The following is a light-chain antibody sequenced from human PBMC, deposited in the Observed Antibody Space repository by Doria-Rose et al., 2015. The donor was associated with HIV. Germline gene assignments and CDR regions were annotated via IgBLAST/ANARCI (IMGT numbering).Light chain of an antibody. CDR1: QSFSSTY. CDR3: HRYGTSWT. Sequence: EIVLTQSPGTLSLSPGERATLSCRASQSFSSTYLAWYQQKPGQAPSLLIYDGSTSATGIPDRFSASGSGTDFTLTSNRLEPEDFALYYCHRYGTSWTFGQGTKVEI. V-gene: IGKV3-20*01. J-gene: IGKJ1*01. CDR2: DGS.